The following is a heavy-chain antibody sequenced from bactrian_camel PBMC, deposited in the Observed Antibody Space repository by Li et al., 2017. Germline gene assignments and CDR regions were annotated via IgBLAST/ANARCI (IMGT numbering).Heavy chain of an antibody. D-gene: IGHD4*01. J-gene: IGHJ6*01. CDR1: KYTYCRFR. V-gene: IGHV3S56*01. Sequence: HVQLVESGGGRAQAGGSLTLSCSVIKYTYCRFRMYWYRQDPGKEREFVSRIDSDGTTSYADSEKGRFTASQDNAKDTVYLQMHSLKPEDTAVYYCATVRGFYDRDHARRGAQFGYWGPGTQVTVS. CDR2: IDSDGTT. CDR3: ATVRGFYDRDHARRGAQFGY.